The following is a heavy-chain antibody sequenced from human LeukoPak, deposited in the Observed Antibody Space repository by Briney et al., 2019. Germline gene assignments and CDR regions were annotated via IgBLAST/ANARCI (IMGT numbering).Heavy chain of an antibody. V-gene: IGHV3-15*01. J-gene: IGHJ4*02. CDR3: STFWFYYDTGAPVGIDC. Sequence: GGSLRLSCVASGFTFSNVWMSWVRQAPGKGLEWVGRIKRKIEGGTADYAAPVRGRFTISRDDSKNTVYLQMNSLKAEDTAVYYCSTFWFYYDTGAPVGIDCWGQGTLVTVSS. CDR1: GFTFSNVW. CDR2: IKRKIEGGTA. D-gene: IGHD3-22*01.